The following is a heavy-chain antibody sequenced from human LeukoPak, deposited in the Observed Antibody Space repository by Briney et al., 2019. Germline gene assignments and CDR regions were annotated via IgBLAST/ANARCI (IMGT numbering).Heavy chain of an antibody. J-gene: IGHJ4*02. V-gene: IGHV3-21*01. Sequence: GGTLRLSCAASGFTFSIYGMSWVRQAPGKGLEWVSTISGSGGYTYHADSVKGRFTISRDNAKNSLYLQMNSLRAEDTAVYYCARGSSGSYYTLFDYWGQGTLVTVSS. CDR1: GFTFSIYG. CDR3: ARGSSGSYYTLFDY. D-gene: IGHD1-26*01. CDR2: ISGSGGYT.